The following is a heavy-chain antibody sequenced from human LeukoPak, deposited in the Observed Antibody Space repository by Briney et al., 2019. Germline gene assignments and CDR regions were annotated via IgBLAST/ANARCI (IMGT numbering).Heavy chain of an antibody. Sequence: SETLSLTCTVSGGSISGYYWSWIRQPPGKGLEWIGYIYYSGSTNYNPSLKSRVTISVDTSKNQFSLKLSSVTAADTAVYYCARGPRYDSSGYLHYYYYMDVWGKGTTVTVSS. CDR3: ARGPRYDSSGYLHYYYYMDV. CDR1: GGSISGYY. D-gene: IGHD3-22*01. J-gene: IGHJ6*03. V-gene: IGHV4-59*01. CDR2: IYYSGST.